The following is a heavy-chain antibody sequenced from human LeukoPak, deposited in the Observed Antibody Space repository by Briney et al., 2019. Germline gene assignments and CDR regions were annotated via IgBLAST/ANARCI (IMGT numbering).Heavy chain of an antibody. D-gene: IGHD2-2*01. CDR3: ARVSKYCSSTSCPEFDY. CDR2: MNPNSGNT. V-gene: IGHV1-8*01. Sequence: ASVKVTCKASGYTFTSYDINWVRQATGQGLEWMGWMNPNSGNTGYAQKFQGRVTMTRNTSISTAYMELSSLGSEDTAVYYCARVSKYCSSTSCPEFDYWGQGTLVTVSS. CDR1: GYTFTSYD. J-gene: IGHJ4*02.